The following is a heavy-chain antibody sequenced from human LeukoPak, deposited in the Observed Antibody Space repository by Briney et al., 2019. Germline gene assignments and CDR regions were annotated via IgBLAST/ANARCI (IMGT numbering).Heavy chain of an antibody. CDR3: ARHFAYSSSSSLDY. Sequence: SETLSLTWSVSGGSVSNYYWGWIRQPPGKGLEWIGYVYYTGSTNYNPSLKSRVTMFEDKSKNQFSLRMYSVTVADTAVYYCARHFAYSSSSSLDYWGQGSLVTVSS. CDR2: VYYTGST. D-gene: IGHD6-6*01. V-gene: IGHV4-59*08. J-gene: IGHJ4*02. CDR1: GGSVSNYY.